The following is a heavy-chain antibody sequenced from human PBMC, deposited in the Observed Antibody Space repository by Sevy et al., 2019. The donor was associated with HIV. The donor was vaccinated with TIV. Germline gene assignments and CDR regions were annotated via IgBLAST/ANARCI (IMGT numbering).Heavy chain of an antibody. CDR2: IYIGHNT. Sequence: GGSLRLSCAASGLSVSDNFMSWVRQAPGKGLEWVSVIYIGHNTYYADSVKGRFTISRDNAKKTLYLQMNSLRVEDTAVYYCARGKHVSDYYGSFDYWGQGTLVTVSS. CDR1: GLSVSDNF. D-gene: IGHD3-3*01. V-gene: IGHV3-53*01. J-gene: IGHJ4*02. CDR3: ARGKHVSDYYGSFDY.